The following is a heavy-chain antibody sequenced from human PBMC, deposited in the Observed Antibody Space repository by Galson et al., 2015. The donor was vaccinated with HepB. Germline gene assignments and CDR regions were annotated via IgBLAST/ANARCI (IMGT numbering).Heavy chain of an antibody. CDR1: GYTFTSYD. V-gene: IGHV1-8*01. CDR2: MNPNSGNT. D-gene: IGHD2-21*01. J-gene: IGHJ2*01. CDR3: ARAYWGGDCYHWYFDL. Sequence: SVKVSCKASGYTFTSYDINWVRQATGQGLEWMGWMNPNSGNTGYAQKFQGRVTMTRNTSISTAYMELSSLRSEDTAVYYCARAYWGGDCYHWYFDLWGRGTLVTVSS.